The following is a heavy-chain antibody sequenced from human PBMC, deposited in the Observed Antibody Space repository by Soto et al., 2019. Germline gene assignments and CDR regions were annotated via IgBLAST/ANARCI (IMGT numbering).Heavy chain of an antibody. J-gene: IGHJ6*02. D-gene: IGHD3-10*01. CDR3: ARDHPMVRGVTYYGMDV. CDR2: IYYSGST. CDR1: GGSISSGGYY. Sequence: SETLSLTCTVSGGSISSGGYYWSWIRQHPGKGLEWIGYIYYSGSTYYNPSLKSRVTISVDTSKDHFSLKLSSVTAADTAVYYCARDHPMVRGVTYYGMDVWGQGTTVTVSS. V-gene: IGHV4-31*03.